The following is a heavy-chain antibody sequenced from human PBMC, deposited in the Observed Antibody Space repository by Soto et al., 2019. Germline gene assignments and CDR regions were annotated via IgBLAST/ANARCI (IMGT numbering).Heavy chain of an antibody. J-gene: IGHJ4*02. Sequence: QVQLVQSGAEVKKPGASVKVSCKASGYTFTSYDINWVRQATGQGLEWMGWMNPNSGNTGYAQKFQGRVTMTRNTSIRTAYMGLRSLRSEPTAGYYRARELTVAGTDYWGQGTLLTVSS. CDR2: MNPNSGNT. CDR3: ARELTVAGTDY. CDR1: GYTFTSYD. V-gene: IGHV1-8*01. D-gene: IGHD6-19*01.